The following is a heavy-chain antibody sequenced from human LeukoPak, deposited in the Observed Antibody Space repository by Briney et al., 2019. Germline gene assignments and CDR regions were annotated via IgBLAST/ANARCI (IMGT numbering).Heavy chain of an antibody. J-gene: IGHJ4*02. V-gene: IGHV3-48*03. CDR2: ISSSGSTI. CDR1: GFTFSSYE. D-gene: IGHD1-26*01. CDR3: ARQGATTLDY. Sequence: GGSLRLSCAASGFTFSSYEMNWVRQAPGKWLEWVSYISSSGSTIYYADSVKGRCTISRDNAKNSLYLQMNSLRAEDTAVYYCARQGATTLDYWGQGTLVTVSS.